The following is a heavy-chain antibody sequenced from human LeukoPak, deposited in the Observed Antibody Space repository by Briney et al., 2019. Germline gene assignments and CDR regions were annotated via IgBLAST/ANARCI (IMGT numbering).Heavy chain of an antibody. CDR1: GFTFSNYA. Sequence: GGSLRLSCAASGFTFSNYAMSWVRQAPGKGLEWVSAITGSGGNTYYADSVKGRFTISRDNSKNTVFLQMNSLRAEDTAIYYCAKWGDYDVLTGYYVSDYWGQGTLVTVSS. D-gene: IGHD3-9*01. CDR3: AKWGDYDVLTGYYVSDY. CDR2: ITGSGGNT. V-gene: IGHV3-23*01. J-gene: IGHJ4*02.